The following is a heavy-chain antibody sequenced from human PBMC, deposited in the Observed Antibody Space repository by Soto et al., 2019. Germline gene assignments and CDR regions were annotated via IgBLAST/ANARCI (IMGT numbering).Heavy chain of an antibody. CDR2: ISSTTNYI. J-gene: IGHJ4*02. Sequence: EVQLVESGGGLVKPGGSLRLSCAASGFTFTRYSMNWVRQAPGKGLEWVSSISSTTNYIYYGDSMKGRFTISRDNAKNSLYLEMNILRAEDTAVYYCARESEGLTSNFDYWGQGTLVTVSS. V-gene: IGHV3-21*06. CDR3: ARESEGLTSNFDY. CDR1: GFTFTRYS.